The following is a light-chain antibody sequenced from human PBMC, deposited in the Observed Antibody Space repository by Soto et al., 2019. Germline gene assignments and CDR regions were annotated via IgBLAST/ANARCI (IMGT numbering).Light chain of an antibody. V-gene: IGKV3-20*01. CDR1: QSVSSSY. CDR3: QQYGSSLRIT. J-gene: IGKJ5*01. CDR2: GAS. Sequence: EIMLTQSPGTLSLSPGERATLSCRASQSVSSSYLAWYQQKPGQAPRLLIYGASSRATGIPDRFSGSGSGTDFTLTISRLEPEDFAVYYCQQYGSSLRITFGQGTRLEIK.